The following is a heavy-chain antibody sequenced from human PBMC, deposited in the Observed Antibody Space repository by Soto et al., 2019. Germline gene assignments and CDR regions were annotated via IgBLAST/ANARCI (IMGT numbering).Heavy chain of an antibody. J-gene: IGHJ4*02. Sequence: EVQLVESGGGLVQPGGSLRLSCAASGFTVSNFYMTWVRQAPGKGLEWVSVISSGGSTYYADSVKGRFTISRDNSKNTLYLEMNSLRAGDTAVYYCARDTFGGAYHFWHGGQGTLVTVSS. CDR1: GFTVSNFY. CDR2: ISSGGST. CDR3: ARDTFGGAYHFWH. V-gene: IGHV3-66*01. D-gene: IGHD3-3*01.